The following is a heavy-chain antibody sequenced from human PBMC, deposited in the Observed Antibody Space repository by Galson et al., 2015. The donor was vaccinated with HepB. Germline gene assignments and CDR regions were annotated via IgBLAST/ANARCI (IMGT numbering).Heavy chain of an antibody. J-gene: IGHJ4*02. CDR3: VKEAMSRRTMVTIAAFDQ. D-gene: IGHD4-17*01. Sequence: SLRLSCAASGFNFSAYGMQWVRQAPGKGLEWVAVISYDGSKKYSADSVKGRFTISRDNSRNTLFLQMNSLRPEDTALYYCVKEAMSRRTMVTIAAFDQWGQGTLLTISS. V-gene: IGHV3-30*18. CDR2: ISYDGSKK. CDR1: GFNFSAYG.